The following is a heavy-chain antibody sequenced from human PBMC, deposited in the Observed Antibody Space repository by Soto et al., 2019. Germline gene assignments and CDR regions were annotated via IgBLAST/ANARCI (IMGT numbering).Heavy chain of an antibody. V-gene: IGHV3-23*01. CDR1: GFTFSSYA. D-gene: IGHD2-2*02. J-gene: IGHJ4*02. CDR3: AKDPRGVVVPAAIQGLDY. Sequence: GGSLRLSCAASGFTFSSYAMSWVRQAPGKGLEWVSAISGSGGSTYYADSVKGRFTISRDNSKNTLYLRMNSLRAEDTAVYYCAKDPRGVVVPAAIQGLDYWGQGTLVTVSS. CDR2: ISGSGGST.